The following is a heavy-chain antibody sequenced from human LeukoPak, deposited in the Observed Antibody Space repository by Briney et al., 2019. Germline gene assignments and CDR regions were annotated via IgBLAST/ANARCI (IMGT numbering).Heavy chain of an antibody. J-gene: IGHJ4*02. CDR1: GFTFSSYS. CDR3: AKAQPCSGGTCYSDS. Sequence: GGSLRLSCAASGFTFSSYSMNWVRQAPGKGLEWVSSISSSSSYIYYADSVKGRFTISRDNAKNSLYLQMNSLRAEDTAVYYCAKAQPCSGGTCYSDSWGQGTLVTVSS. CDR2: ISSSSSYI. D-gene: IGHD2-15*01. V-gene: IGHV3-21*01.